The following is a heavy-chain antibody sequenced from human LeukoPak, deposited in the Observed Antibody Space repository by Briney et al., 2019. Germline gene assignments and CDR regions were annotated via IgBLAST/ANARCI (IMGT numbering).Heavy chain of an antibody. J-gene: IGHJ4*02. CDR2: IYYSGST. V-gene: IGHV4-61*01. D-gene: IGHD6-13*01. CDR1: GGSVSSGSYY. Sequence: SETLSLTCTVSGGSVSSGSYYWSWIRQPPGKGLEWIGYIYYSGSTNYNPSPKSRVTISVDTSKNQFSLKLSSVTAADTAVYYCARVSFIAAAGIDYWGQGTLVTVSS. CDR3: ARVSFIAAAGIDY.